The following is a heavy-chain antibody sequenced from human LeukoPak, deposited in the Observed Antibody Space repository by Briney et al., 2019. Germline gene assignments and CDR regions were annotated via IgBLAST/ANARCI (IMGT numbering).Heavy chain of an antibody. D-gene: IGHD3-22*01. CDR2: ISSSSSYI. CDR3: ARGRYYYDSSGYPTPGY. CDR1: GFTFSSYS. J-gene: IGHJ4*02. Sequence: AGGSLRLSCAASGFTFSSYSMKWVRQAPGKGLEWVSSISSSSSYIYYADSVKGRFTISRDNAKNSLYLQMNSLRAEDTAVYYCARGRYYYDSSGYPTPGYWGQGTLVTVSS. V-gene: IGHV3-21*01.